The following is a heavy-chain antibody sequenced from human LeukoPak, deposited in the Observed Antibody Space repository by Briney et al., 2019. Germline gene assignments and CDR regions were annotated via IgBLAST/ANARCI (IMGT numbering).Heavy chain of an antibody. Sequence: GGSLRLSCAASGFTFSSHWMTWVRQAPGKGLEWVSVIYSGGRTYYVDSVKGRFTISRDNSKNTLYLQMNSLRAEDTAVYYCGSTSLLGSGFFDYWGQGTLVTVSS. V-gene: IGHV3-66*01. J-gene: IGHJ4*02. D-gene: IGHD3-10*02. CDR3: GSTSLLGSGFFDY. CDR1: GFTFSSHW. CDR2: IYSGGRT.